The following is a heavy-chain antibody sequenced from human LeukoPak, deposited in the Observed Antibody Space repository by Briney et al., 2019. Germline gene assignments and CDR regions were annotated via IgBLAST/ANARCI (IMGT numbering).Heavy chain of an antibody. V-gene: IGHV4-34*01. Sequence: SETLSLTCAVYGGSFSGYYWSWIRQPPGKGLEWIGEINHSGSTNYNPSLKSRVTISVDTSKNQFSLKLSSVTAADTAVYYCARGRGREWIQLWSPSLGPSYNWFDPWGQGTLVTVSS. CDR3: ARGRGREWIQLWSPSLGPSYNWFDP. CDR2: INHSGST. CDR1: GGSFSGYY. J-gene: IGHJ5*02. D-gene: IGHD5-18*01.